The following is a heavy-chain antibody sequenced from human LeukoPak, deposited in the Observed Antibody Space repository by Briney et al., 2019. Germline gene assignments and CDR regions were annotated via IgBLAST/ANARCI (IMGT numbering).Heavy chain of an antibody. CDR2: IYYSGST. CDR1: GGSISSGDYY. J-gene: IGHJ4*02. CDR3: ARHKYYYDSSGSILDS. V-gene: IGHV4-61*08. Sequence: SETPSLTCTVSGGSISSGDYYWSWIRQPPGKGLEWIGYIYYSGSTNYNPSLKSRVTISVDTSKNQFSLKLSSVTAADTAVYYCARHKYYYDSSGSILDSWGQGTLVTVSS. D-gene: IGHD3-22*01.